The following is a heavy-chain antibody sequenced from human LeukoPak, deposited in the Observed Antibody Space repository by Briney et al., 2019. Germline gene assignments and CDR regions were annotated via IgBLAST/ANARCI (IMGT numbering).Heavy chain of an antibody. CDR3: ARGYAGGYFDL. J-gene: IGHJ2*01. V-gene: IGHV3-74*01. CDR1: GFTFSNYW. D-gene: IGHD5-12*01. Sequence: PGGSLRLSCAASGFTFSNYWMHWVRQGPGKGLVWVSRINSDGCNTAYADSVKGRFTISRDNAKNTLSLQMNSLRAEDTAVYYCARGYAGGYFDLWGRGTLVTVSS. CDR2: INSDGCNT.